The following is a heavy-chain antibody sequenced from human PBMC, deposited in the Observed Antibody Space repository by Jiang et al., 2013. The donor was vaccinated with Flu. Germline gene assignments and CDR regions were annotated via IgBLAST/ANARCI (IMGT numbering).Heavy chain of an antibody. CDR3: AKGRSGYYNFDY. Sequence: RLSCAASGFTFSDYYMSWIRQAPGKGLEWVSAISGSGGSTYYADSRERAGSPISRDNSKNTLYVQMNSLRAEDTAVYYCAKGRSGYYNFDYWGQGTLVTVSS. D-gene: IGHD3-3*01. V-gene: IGHV3-23*01. CDR2: ISGSGGST. J-gene: IGHJ4*02. CDR1: GFTFSDYY.